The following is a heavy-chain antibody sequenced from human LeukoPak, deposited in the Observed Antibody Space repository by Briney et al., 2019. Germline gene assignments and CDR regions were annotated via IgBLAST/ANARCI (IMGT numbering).Heavy chain of an antibody. J-gene: IGHJ2*01. D-gene: IGHD3-22*01. Sequence: GGSLRLSCAASGFSFSNSYMSWIRQAPGKGLEWISYISSSTGTIIHYADSVQGRFTISRDNSKNTLYLQMNSLRAEDTAVYYCARVKRDYYDSTWHFDLWGRGTLVTVSS. CDR2: ISSSTGTII. CDR1: GFSFSNSY. CDR3: ARVKRDYYDSTWHFDL. V-gene: IGHV3-11*04.